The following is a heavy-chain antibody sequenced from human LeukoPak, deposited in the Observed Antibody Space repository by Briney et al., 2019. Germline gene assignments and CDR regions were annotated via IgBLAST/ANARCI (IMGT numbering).Heavy chain of an antibody. CDR3: ARGRYNWNSPNYFDY. V-gene: IGHV4-34*01. CDR2: INHSGST. J-gene: IGHJ4*02. CDR1: GGSFSGYY. D-gene: IGHD1-7*01. Sequence: SETLSLTCAVYGGSFSGYYWSWLRQPPGKGLEGIGEINHSGSTNYNPSLKSRVTISVDTSKNQFSLKLSSVTAADTAVYYCARGRYNWNSPNYFDYWGQGTLVTVSS.